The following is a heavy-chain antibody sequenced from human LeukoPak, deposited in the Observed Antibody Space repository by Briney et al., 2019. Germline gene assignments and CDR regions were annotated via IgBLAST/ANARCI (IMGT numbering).Heavy chain of an antibody. CDR1: GGSFSGYY. CDR3: ARRGSGWSD. CDR2: IDHSGST. Sequence: SETLSLTCAVYGGSFSGYYWSWIRQPPGKGLEWIGEIDHSGSTNYNPSLKSRVTISVDTSNNQFSLKLTSVTAADTAVYYCARRGSGWSDWGQGTRVTVSS. D-gene: IGHD6-19*01. V-gene: IGHV4-34*01. J-gene: IGHJ4*02.